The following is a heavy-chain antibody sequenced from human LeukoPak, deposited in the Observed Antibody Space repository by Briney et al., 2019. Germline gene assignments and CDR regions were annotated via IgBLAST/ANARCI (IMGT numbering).Heavy chain of an antibody. Sequence: QPGGSLRLSCAASGFTFSNYAMSWVRQATGKGLKWVSAISVIGGSTYYADSVRGRFTISRDNSKNTLYLQMNSLRAEDTAVYYCAAAYFGMDQYYYGMDVWGQGTTVTVSS. CDR3: AAAYFGMDQYYYGMDV. V-gene: IGHV3-23*01. J-gene: IGHJ6*02. D-gene: IGHD3-3*01. CDR2: ISVIGGST. CDR1: GFTFSNYA.